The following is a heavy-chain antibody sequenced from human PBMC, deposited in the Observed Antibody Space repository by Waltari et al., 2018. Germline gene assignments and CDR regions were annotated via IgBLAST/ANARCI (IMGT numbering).Heavy chain of an antibody. D-gene: IGHD1-1*01. Sequence: QITLQESGPPVVRPTQTLTLTCSCSGFSLSTSGVGGGWIRQPPGKSPEGLALLYWDDEKRYSPSLTSGLTISKDTSRSQVVLTMTTVERMHTATYSCANIVVGVSGASAWNGVFFDHWVQGILVTVT. CDR2: LYWDDEK. V-gene: IGHV2-5*02. J-gene: IGHJ4*02. CDR3: ANIVVGVSGASAWNGVFFDH. CDR1: GFSLSTSGVG.